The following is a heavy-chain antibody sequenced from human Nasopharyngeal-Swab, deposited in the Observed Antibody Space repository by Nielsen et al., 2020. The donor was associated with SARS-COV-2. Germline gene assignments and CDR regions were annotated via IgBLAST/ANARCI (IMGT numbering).Heavy chain of an antibody. Sequence: RGSLRLSCAASGFTFSSYAMHWVRQAPGKGLEWVAVISYDGSNKYYADSVKGRFTISRDNSKNTLYLQMNSLRAEDTAVYYCAREGSLGGMDVWGQGTTVTVSS. V-gene: IGHV3-30-3*01. CDR2: ISYDGSNK. CDR1: GFTFSSYA. CDR3: AREGSLGGMDV. J-gene: IGHJ6*02.